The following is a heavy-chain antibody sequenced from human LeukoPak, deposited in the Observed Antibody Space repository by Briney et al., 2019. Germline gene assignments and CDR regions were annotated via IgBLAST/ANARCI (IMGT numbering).Heavy chain of an antibody. CDR1: GGTFSSYA. D-gene: IGHD3-16*02. CDR3: ARDLVITFGGVIVTEGFDY. V-gene: IGHV1-69*05. Sequence: ASVKVSCKASGGTFSSYAISWVRQAPGQGLEWMGGIIPIFGTANYAQKFQGRDTITTDESTSTAYMELSSLRSEDTAVYYCARDLVITFGGVIVTEGFDYWGQGTLVTVSS. J-gene: IGHJ4*02. CDR2: IIPIFGTA.